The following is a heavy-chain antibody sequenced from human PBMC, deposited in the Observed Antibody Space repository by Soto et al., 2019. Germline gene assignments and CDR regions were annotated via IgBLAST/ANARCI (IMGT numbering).Heavy chain of an antibody. V-gene: IGHV4-59*01. CDR3: ARVSSSVMPGVYYYYYMDV. D-gene: IGHD6-6*01. J-gene: IGHJ6*03. CDR2: IYYSGST. Sequence: SETLSLTCTVSGGSISSYYWSWIRQPPGKGLEWIGYIYYSGSTNYNPSLKSRVTISVDTSKNQFSLKLSSVTAADTAVYYCARVSSSVMPGVYYYYYMDVWGKGTTVTVSS. CDR1: GGSISSYY.